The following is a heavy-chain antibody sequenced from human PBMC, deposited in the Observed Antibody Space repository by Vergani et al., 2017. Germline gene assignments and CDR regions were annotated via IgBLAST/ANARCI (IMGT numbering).Heavy chain of an antibody. V-gene: IGHV3-15*01. J-gene: IGHJ4*02. CDR3: YTDYHDY. CDR1: GFTFTARG. Sequence: EVQLLESGGGLVQPGGSLRLSCVASGFTFTARGLNWVRQAPGKGLEWIGRIRSKNDGGTADYAAPLKGRFTISRDDSKDSAFLLVNNLKTEDTAVYFCYTDYHDYWGQGTLVTVSS. D-gene: IGHD2-2*02. CDR2: IRSKNDGGTA.